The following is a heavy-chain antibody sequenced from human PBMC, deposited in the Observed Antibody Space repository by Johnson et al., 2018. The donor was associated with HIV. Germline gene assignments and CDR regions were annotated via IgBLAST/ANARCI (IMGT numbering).Heavy chain of an antibody. CDR3: AKHRFDYVWGSYDAFDI. D-gene: IGHD3-16*01. CDR1: GFTFSSYA. Sequence: VKLVESGGGLVQPGGSLRLSCAASGFTFSSYAMSWVRQAPGKGLEWVSAISGSGGSTYYADSVKGRFTISRDNSKNTLYLQMNSLRAEDTAVYYCAKHRFDYVWGSYDAFDIWGQGTMVTVSS. J-gene: IGHJ3*02. V-gene: IGHV3-23*04. CDR2: ISGSGGST.